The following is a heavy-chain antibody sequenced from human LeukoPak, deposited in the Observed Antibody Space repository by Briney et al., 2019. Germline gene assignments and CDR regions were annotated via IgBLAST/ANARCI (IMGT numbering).Heavy chain of an antibody. Sequence: GGSLRLSCAVSGFTFSTYSMNWVRQAPGKGLEWVSYISSGSTTIYYPDSVKCRFTVSRDNAKSSLYLQMNSLRVEDTAVYYCTRGGAYGMDVWGQGTTVTVSS. J-gene: IGHJ6*02. V-gene: IGHV3-48*01. CDR3: TRGGAYGMDV. CDR1: GFTFSTYS. CDR2: ISSGSTTI.